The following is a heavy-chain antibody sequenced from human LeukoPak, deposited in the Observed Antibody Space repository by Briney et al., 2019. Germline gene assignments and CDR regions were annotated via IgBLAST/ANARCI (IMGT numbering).Heavy chain of an antibody. CDR3: ARHSHDGSDWRTFFDY. V-gene: IGHV4-39*01. CDR1: GGSISSSSYY. Sequence: SETLSLTCTVSGGSISSSSYYWGWIRQPPGKGLEWIGSIYYSGSTYYNPSLKTRVTISVDTSKNQFSLKLTPVTAADTAVYYCARHSHDGSDWRTFFDYWGQGTLVTVSS. J-gene: IGHJ4*02. D-gene: IGHD2-21*02. CDR2: IYYSGST.